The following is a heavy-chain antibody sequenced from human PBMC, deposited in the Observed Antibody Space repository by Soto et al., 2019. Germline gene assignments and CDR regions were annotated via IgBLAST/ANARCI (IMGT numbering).Heavy chain of an antibody. CDR3: APQVVPTATKKP. CDR1: AGSFIGYD. Sequence: TLQTMAVRSGVVAGSFIGYDWSWIRQPPGKGLEWIGEIIHTGSTNYNPSLKSRVTMSIDTSRKQFSLKLSSVTAADTAVYYCAPQVVPTATKKPWGQGTLVTVSS. CDR2: IIHTGST. D-gene: IGHD2-2*01. J-gene: IGHJ4*02. V-gene: IGHV4-34*12.